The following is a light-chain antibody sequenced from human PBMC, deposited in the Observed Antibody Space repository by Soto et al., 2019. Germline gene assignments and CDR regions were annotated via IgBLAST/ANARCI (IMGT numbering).Light chain of an antibody. Sequence: DIQMTQSPSTLSASVGDRVTITCRASQSISTWLAWYQQKPGKAPKLLIYKASSFEGGVPSRFSGSGSGTEFTLTISSLQPDDFATYSCQQYLNHWTFGQGTKVEIK. CDR1: QSISTW. V-gene: IGKV1-5*03. CDR2: KAS. CDR3: QQYLNHWT. J-gene: IGKJ1*01.